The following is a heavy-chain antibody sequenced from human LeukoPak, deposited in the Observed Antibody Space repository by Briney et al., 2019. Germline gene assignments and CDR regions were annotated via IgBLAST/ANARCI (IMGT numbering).Heavy chain of an antibody. CDR1: GFTFSSYG. Sequence: PGGPLRLSCAASGFTFSSYGMSWVRQAPGKGLEWVSAITGSGGSTYYADSVKVRFTISRDHSKNTLYLQMNSLRAEDTAIYYCAKEYTGTFSPFPSYFDNWGQGTLVTVSS. J-gene: IGHJ4*02. D-gene: IGHD1-26*01. CDR2: ITGSGGST. CDR3: AKEYTGTFSPFPSYFDN. V-gene: IGHV3-23*01.